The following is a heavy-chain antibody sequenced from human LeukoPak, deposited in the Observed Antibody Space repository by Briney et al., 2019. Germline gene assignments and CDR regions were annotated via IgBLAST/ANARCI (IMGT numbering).Heavy chain of an antibody. CDR1: GGSISSSSYY. Sequence: PSETLSLTCTVSGGSISSSSYYWGWIRQPPGKELEWIGYIHYSGRSNYNPSLNSRVTMSLDTSKNQLSLNVNSVTAADTAVYYCARHLNTPGWKYIDFWGQGTLVTVSS. V-gene: IGHV4-61*05. D-gene: IGHD6-19*01. CDR2: IHYSGRS. J-gene: IGHJ4*02. CDR3: ARHLNTPGWKYIDF.